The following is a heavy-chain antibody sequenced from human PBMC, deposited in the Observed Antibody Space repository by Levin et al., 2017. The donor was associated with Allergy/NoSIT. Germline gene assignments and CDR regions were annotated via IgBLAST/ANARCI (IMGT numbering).Heavy chain of an antibody. Sequence: LSLTCVASGFIFSNYAMHWVRQAPGKGLEWVARISFDGNDKYYVNSVKGRFTISRDNSKNTLFLQMSSLNTEDTAVYYCVKGAKFSSGSNYFYYYMDVWGKGTTVSVS. CDR3: VKGAKFSSGSNYFYYYMDV. CDR2: ISFDGNDK. J-gene: IGHJ6*03. CDR1: GFIFSNYA. V-gene: IGHV3-30*18. D-gene: IGHD6-19*01.